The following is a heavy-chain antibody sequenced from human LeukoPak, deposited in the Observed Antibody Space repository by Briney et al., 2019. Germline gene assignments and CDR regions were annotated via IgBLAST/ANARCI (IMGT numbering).Heavy chain of an antibody. Sequence: GGSLRLSCAASGVTVSTNYMSWVRQAPGKGLEWVAVISYDGSNKYYADSVKGRFTISRDSSKNTLYLQMNSLRAEDTAVYYCAQVVTGAFDIWGQGTMVTVSS. D-gene: IGHD2-21*01. J-gene: IGHJ3*02. CDR3: AQVVTGAFDI. V-gene: IGHV3-30*18. CDR2: ISYDGSNK. CDR1: GVTVSTNY.